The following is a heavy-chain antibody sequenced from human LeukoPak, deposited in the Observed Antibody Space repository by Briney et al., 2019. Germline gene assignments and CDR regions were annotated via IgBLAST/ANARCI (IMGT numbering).Heavy chain of an antibody. V-gene: IGHV4-59*08. CDR2: IYYSGST. CDR1: GDSISSYY. D-gene: IGHD4-11*01. CDR3: ATRADYSNYFDY. Sequence: SVTLSLTCTVSGDSISSYYWSWIRQPPGKGLEWIGYIYYSGSTNYNPSLKSRVTISVDTSKNQFSLKLSSVTAADTAVYYCATRADYSNYFDYWGQGILVTVSS. J-gene: IGHJ4*02.